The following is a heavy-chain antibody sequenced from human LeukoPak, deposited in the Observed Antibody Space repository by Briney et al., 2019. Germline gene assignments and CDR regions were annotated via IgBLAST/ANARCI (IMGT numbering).Heavy chain of an antibody. CDR1: GYSISSGYY. CDR2: IYHSGST. D-gene: IGHD3-22*01. Sequence: SETLSLTCTVSGYSISSGYYWGWIRQPPGKGLEWIGSIYHSGSTYYNPSLKSRVTISVDSSKNQFSLKLSSVTAADTAVYYCARDGVVAINWFDPWGQGTLVTVSS. V-gene: IGHV4-38-2*02. J-gene: IGHJ5*02. CDR3: ARDGVVAINWFDP.